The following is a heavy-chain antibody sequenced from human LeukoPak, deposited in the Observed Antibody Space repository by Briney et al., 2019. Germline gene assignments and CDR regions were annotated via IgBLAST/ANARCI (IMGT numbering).Heavy chain of an antibody. CDR3: ARNSGSYFPNPEY. CDR1: GGSFSGYY. J-gene: IGHJ4*02. Sequence: PSETLSLTCAVYGGSFSGYYWSWIRQPPGKGLEWIGEINHSGSTNYSPSLKSRVTISVDTSKNQFSLKLSSVTAADTAVYYCARNSGSYFPNPEYWGQGTLVTVSS. D-gene: IGHD1-26*01. CDR2: INHSGST. V-gene: IGHV4-34*01.